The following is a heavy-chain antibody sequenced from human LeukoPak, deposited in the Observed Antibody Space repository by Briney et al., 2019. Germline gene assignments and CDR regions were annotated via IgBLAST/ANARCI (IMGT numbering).Heavy chain of an antibody. V-gene: IGHV3-53*01. CDR2: IYSGGST. Sequence: GGSLRLSCAASGPTVSTNYMSWVRQAPGKGLEWVSVIYSGGSTYYADSVKGRFTISRDNSKNTLYLQMNSLRAEDTAVYYCASDSYGSGSYTGRTDYWGQGTLVTVSS. D-gene: IGHD3-10*01. CDR1: GPTVSTNY. J-gene: IGHJ4*02. CDR3: ASDSYGSGSYTGRTDY.